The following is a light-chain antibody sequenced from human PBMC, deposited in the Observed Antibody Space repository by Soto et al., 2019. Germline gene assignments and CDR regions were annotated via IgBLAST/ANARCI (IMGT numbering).Light chain of an antibody. Sequence: DVQMTQSPSTLSAYVGDRDTITCRASQSISSWLAWYQQKPGKAPKLLIYDASSLESGVPSRFSGSGSGTEFTLTISSLQPDDFATYYCQQYNSYSKTFGQGSKV. J-gene: IGKJ1*01. CDR3: QQYNSYSKT. V-gene: IGKV1-5*01. CDR1: QSISSW. CDR2: DAS.